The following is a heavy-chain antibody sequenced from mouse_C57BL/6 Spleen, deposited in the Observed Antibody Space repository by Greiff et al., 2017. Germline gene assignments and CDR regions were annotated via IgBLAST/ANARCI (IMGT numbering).Heavy chain of an antibody. CDR2: IDPTSGGT. J-gene: IGHJ3*01. V-gene: IGHV1-72*01. CDR1: GYTFTSYW. CDR3: AREGTTVVKEFAY. D-gene: IGHD1-1*01. Sequence: QVQLQQPGAELVKPGASVKLSCKASGYTFTSYWMHWVKQRPGRGLEWIGRIDPTSGGTKYNEKFKSKATLTVDKPSSPAYMQLSSLTSEDSAVYYCAREGTTVVKEFAYWGQGTLVTVSA.